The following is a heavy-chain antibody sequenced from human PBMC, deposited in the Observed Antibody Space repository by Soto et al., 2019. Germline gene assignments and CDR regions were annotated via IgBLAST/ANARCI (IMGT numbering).Heavy chain of an antibody. V-gene: IGHV3-30*18. Sequence: GGSLRLSCAASGFTFSSYGMHWVRQAPGKGLEWVAVISYDGSNKYYADSVKGRFTISRDNSKNTLYLQMNSLRAEDTAVYYCAKGPLTGGFDPWGQGXLVTVYS. CDR3: AKGPLTGGFDP. CDR2: ISYDGSNK. J-gene: IGHJ5*02. CDR1: GFTFSSYG.